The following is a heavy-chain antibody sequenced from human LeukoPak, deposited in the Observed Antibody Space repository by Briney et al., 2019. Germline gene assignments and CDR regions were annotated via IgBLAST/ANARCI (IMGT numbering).Heavy chain of an antibody. CDR2: ISYDGSNK. V-gene: IGHV3-30*04. CDR3: ARGGGSLGY. D-gene: IGHD2-15*01. CDR1: GFTFSSYA. Sequence: GGSLRLSCAASGFTFSSYAMHWVRQAPGKGLEWVAVISYDGSNKYYTDSVKGRFTISRDNSKNTLYLQMNSLRAEDTAVYYCARGGGSLGYWGQGTLVTVSS. J-gene: IGHJ4*02.